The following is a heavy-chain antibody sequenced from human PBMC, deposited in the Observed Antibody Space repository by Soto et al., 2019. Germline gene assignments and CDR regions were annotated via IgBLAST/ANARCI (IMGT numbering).Heavy chain of an antibody. CDR1: GFTVSDS. D-gene: IGHD6-19*01. Sequence: GGSLRLSCSVAGFTVSDSMSWVRQAPGKGLECVSFIHSDGSTHYTDSVRGRFTISRDNSKNTLYLQMDRLRVDDTAVYFCARDASGPCDYWGQGTLVTVSS. J-gene: IGHJ4*02. CDR2: IHSDGST. V-gene: IGHV3-53*01. CDR3: ARDASGPCDY.